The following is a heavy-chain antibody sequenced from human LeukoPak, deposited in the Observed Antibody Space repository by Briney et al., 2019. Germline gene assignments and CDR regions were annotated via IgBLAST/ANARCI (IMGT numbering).Heavy chain of an antibody. V-gene: IGHV3-21*01. CDR3: ARGRGCSSTICYSDY. J-gene: IGHJ4*02. CDR2: ISSSSSYI. Sequence: GGSLRLSCTASGFTFGDYAMSWFRQAPGKGLEWVSSISSSSSYIYYADSVKGRFTISRDNAKNSLYLQMNSLRAEDTAVYYCARGRGCSSTICYSDYWGQGTLVTVSS. CDR1: GFTFGDYA. D-gene: IGHD2-2*02.